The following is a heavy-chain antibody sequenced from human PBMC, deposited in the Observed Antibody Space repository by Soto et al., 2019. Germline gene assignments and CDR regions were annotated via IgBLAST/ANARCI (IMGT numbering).Heavy chain of an antibody. D-gene: IGHD3-10*01. CDR3: ARDLGSGSYYNWFDP. V-gene: IGHV4-31*03. Sequence: SETLSLTCTVSGGSISSGIYYWTWIRQHPGKGLEWIGYIYYSGSTYYNPSLKSRITMSIDTSKNQFYLNLSSVTAADTAVYYCARDLGSGSYYNWFDPWGQGTLVTVSS. CDR2: IYYSGST. CDR1: GGSISSGIYY. J-gene: IGHJ5*02.